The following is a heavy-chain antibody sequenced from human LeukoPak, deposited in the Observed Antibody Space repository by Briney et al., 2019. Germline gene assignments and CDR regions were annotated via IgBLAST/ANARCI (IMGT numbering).Heavy chain of an antibody. CDR3: VRHGTRGGYTHFDY. CDR2: IYYSGST. Sequence: PSETLSLTCTVSGGSISSDYWSWMRQPPGKGLEWIGYIYYSGSTNYNPSLKSRVTISVDTSKNQFSLKLTSVTAADTAFYYCVRHGTRGGYTHFDYWGQGTLVTVSS. CDR1: GGSISSDY. V-gene: IGHV4-59*08. J-gene: IGHJ4*02. D-gene: IGHD5-24*01.